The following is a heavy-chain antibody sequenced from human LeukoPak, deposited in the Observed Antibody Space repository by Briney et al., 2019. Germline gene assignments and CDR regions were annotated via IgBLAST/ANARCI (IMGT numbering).Heavy chain of an antibody. J-gene: IGHJ4*02. V-gene: IGHV4-4*07. CDR3: ARGAVAGLDFDY. D-gene: IGHD6-19*01. Sequence: SETLSLTCTVSGGSISSYYWSWIRQPAGKGLEWIGRIYTSGSTNYNPSLKSRVTMSGDTSKNQFSLKLSSVTAADTAVYYCARGAVAGLDFDYWGQGILVTVSS. CDR1: GGSISSYY. CDR2: IYTSGST.